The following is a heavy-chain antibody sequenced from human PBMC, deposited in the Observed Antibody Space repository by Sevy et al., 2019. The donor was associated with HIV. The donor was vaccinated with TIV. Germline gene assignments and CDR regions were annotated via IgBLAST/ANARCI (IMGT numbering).Heavy chain of an antibody. CDR1: GFTFSSYW. V-gene: IGHV3-7*01. CDR2: INLDGSMK. CDR3: ARSIAATGPDY. D-gene: IGHD6-13*01. Sequence: GGSLRLSCAASGFTFSSYWMSWVRQAPGKGLEWVANINLDGSMKYYVDSVKGRFTVSRDNAKNSLSLQMNSLRAADTAGYYCARSIAATGPDYWGQGTLVTVSS. J-gene: IGHJ4*02.